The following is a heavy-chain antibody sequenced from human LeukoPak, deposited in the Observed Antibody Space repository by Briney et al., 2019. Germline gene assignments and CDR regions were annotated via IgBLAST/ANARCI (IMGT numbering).Heavy chain of an antibody. J-gene: IGHJ4*02. V-gene: IGHV4-4*07. Sequence: SETLSLTCTVSGGSISSYYWSWIRQPAGKGLEWIGRIYTSGSTNYNPSLKSRVTMSVDTSKNQFSLKLSSVTAADTAVYYCARDVSYYYDSSGYLLGNYFDYWGQGTLVTASS. CDR1: GGSISSYY. CDR2: IYTSGST. D-gene: IGHD3-22*01. CDR3: ARDVSYYYDSSGYLLGNYFDY.